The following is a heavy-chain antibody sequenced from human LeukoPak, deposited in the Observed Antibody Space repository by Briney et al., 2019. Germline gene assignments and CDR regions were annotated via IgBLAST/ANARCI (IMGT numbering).Heavy chain of an antibody. Sequence: GALRLSGAASRFTFSSYAMSWVRQAPGKGREWGSAISGSGGSTYYADPVKGRFIISRDHSKTPLYLQMNSLRAEDTAVYYCATSTLILRLIFDYWGQGTLVTVSS. V-gene: IGHV3-23*01. CDR3: ATSTLILRLIFDY. CDR2: ISGSGGST. CDR1: RFTFSSYA. D-gene: IGHD4-17*01. J-gene: IGHJ4*02.